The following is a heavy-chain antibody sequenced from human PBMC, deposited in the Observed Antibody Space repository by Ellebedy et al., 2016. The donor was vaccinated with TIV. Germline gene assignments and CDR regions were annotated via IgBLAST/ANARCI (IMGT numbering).Heavy chain of an antibody. Sequence: GGSLRLSXAASGFTFNTYSMNWVRQAPGKGLEWVSSISSDSVYIIYADTVRGRFTISRDNAKNSLHLQMNSLRAEDTAVYFCTRLGYQLLYGDSYYYYYVDVWGEGTTVTVSS. D-gene: IGHD2-2*02. CDR2: ISSDSVYI. CDR3: TRLGYQLLYGDSYYYYYVDV. V-gene: IGHV3-21*01. J-gene: IGHJ6*03. CDR1: GFTFNTYS.